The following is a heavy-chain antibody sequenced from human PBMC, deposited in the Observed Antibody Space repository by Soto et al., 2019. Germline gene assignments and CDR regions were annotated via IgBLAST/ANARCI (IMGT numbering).Heavy chain of an antibody. D-gene: IGHD6-19*01. V-gene: IGHV3-30-3*01. CDR1: GFTFSSYA. J-gene: IGHJ4*02. Sequence: QVQLVESGGGVVQPGRSLRLSCAASGFTFSSYAMHWVRQAPGKGLEWVAVISYDGSNKYYADSVKGRFTISRDNSKNTLYLQMNSLRAEDTAVYYCAKPPLRSSGWYGAFDYWGQGTLVTVSS. CDR2: ISYDGSNK. CDR3: AKPPLRSSGWYGAFDY.